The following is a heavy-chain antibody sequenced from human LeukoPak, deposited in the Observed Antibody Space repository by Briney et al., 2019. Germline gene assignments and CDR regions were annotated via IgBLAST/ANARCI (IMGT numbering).Heavy chain of an antibody. V-gene: IGHV3-48*03. CDR3: ARDPPDN. Sequence: GGSLRLPCAASGFTFSSYEMNWVRQAPGKGLEWVSYILNSGTTTYYADSVKGRFTISRDNAKNSLYLQMNSLRAEDTGVYYCARDPPDNWGQGILVTVSS. J-gene: IGHJ4*02. CDR1: GFTFSSYE. CDR2: ILNSGTTT.